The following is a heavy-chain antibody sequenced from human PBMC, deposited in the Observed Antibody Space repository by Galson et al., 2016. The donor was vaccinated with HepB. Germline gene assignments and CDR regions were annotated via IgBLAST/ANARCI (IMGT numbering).Heavy chain of an antibody. J-gene: IGHJ4*02. CDR3: AKIPPLNYYDDSGLYSYFES. Sequence: SLRLSCAASGFSFSSLGMNWVRQAPDKGLEWLAFISYDGNSQLYVDSVKGRFTISRDNSKKTLFLQMNNLIPEDTAVYYWAKIPPLNYYDDSGLYSYFESWGQGTLVTVS. V-gene: IGHV3-30*18. CDR1: GFSFSSLG. D-gene: IGHD3-22*01. CDR2: ISYDGNSQ.